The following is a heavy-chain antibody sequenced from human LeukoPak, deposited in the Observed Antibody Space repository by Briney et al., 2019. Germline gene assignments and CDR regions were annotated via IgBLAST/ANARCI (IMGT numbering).Heavy chain of an antibody. Sequence: GGSLRLSCAASGFTFSSYGMHWVRQPPGKGLEWVSSIFPSGGEIHYADSVRGRFTISRDNSKSTLSLQMNSLRAEDTAIYYCATYRQVLLPFKSWGQGTLVTVSS. D-gene: IGHD2-8*02. CDR1: GFTFSSYG. J-gene: IGHJ5*02. CDR2: IFPSGGEI. CDR3: ATYRQVLLPFKS. V-gene: IGHV3-23*01.